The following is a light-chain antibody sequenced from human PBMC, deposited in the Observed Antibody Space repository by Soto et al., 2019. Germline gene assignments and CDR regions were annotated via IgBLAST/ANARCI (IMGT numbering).Light chain of an antibody. CDR2: EVS. CDR1: SSDVGGYNY. V-gene: IGLV2-14*01. J-gene: IGLJ1*01. Sequence: QSALTQPASVSGSPGQSITISCTGTSSDVGGYNYVSWYQQHPGKAPKLMIYEVSNRPSGVSNRFSGSKSGNTASLTISGRQAEDEADDYCSSYTSSGTLYVFGTGTKVTVL. CDR3: SSYTSSGTLYV.